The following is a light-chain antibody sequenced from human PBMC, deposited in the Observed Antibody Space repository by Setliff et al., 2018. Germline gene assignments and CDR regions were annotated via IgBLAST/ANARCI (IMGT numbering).Light chain of an antibody. V-gene: IGLV4-60*03. Sequence: QPVLTQSSSASASPGSSVKLTCTLSSDHSKNNIAWHQQQPGRAPRHLMKVECNGGYNMGTGVPDRFKGSSSGADRYLIISNVLSEDEATYYCETWDSNFHWVFGGGTKVTVL. CDR3: ETWDSNFHWV. CDR2: VECNGGY. CDR1: SDHSKNN. J-gene: IGLJ3*02.